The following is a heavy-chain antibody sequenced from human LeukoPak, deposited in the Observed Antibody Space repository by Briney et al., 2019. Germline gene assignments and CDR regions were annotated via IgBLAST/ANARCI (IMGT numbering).Heavy chain of an antibody. D-gene: IGHD3-22*01. J-gene: IGHJ3*02. Sequence: ASVKVSCKASGGTFSSYAISWVRQAPGQGLEWMGRIIPILGIANYAQKFQGRVTITADKSTSTAYMELSSLRSDDTAVYYCARVWDGYYYDSSGYYDDAFDIWGQGTMVTVSS. CDR2: IIPILGIA. V-gene: IGHV1-69*04. CDR1: GGTFSSYA. CDR3: ARVWDGYYYDSSGYYDDAFDI.